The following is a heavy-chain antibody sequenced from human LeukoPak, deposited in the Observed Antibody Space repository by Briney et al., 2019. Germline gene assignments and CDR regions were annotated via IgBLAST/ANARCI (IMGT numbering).Heavy chain of an antibody. Sequence: PSETLSLTCTVSGGSMTTHHWNWIRQTPGKGLEWIGYVFDSGRTKENPSLKSRVTLSADTSKDQLSLRLSSVTAADTAVYYCTTIKRGNIFGYFDFWGQGILVTVSS. CDR3: TTIKRGNIFGYFDF. J-gene: IGHJ4*02. CDR1: GGSMTTHH. CDR2: VFDSGRT. D-gene: IGHD5-18*01. V-gene: IGHV4-59*11.